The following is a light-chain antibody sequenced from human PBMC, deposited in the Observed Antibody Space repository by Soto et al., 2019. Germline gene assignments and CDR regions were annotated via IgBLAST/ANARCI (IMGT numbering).Light chain of an antibody. CDR2: ADT. CDR3: CSYAGRSTWV. V-gene: IGLV2-23*01. Sequence: QSALTQPASVSGSPGQSITISCTGASSDIGSYNFVSWYQQHPGKAPKLMIYADTKRPSGASNRFSGAKSGNTASLTISGLQAEDESDYYCCSYAGRSTWVFGGGTKLTVL. J-gene: IGLJ3*02. CDR1: SSDIGSYNF.